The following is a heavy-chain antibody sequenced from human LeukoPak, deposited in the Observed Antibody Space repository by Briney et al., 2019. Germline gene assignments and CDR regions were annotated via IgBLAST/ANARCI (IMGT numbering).Heavy chain of an antibody. J-gene: IGHJ3*02. CDR3: VRSNYCGGDCWRNAFDI. D-gene: IGHD2-21*01. CDR1: GFTFSSYG. Sequence: TGGSLRLSCAASGFTFSSYGMHWVRQAPGKGLEWVAVIWYGGSNKYYADSVKGRFTISRDNSKNTLYLQMNSLRAEDTAVYYCVRSNYCGGDCWRNAFDIWGQGTMVTVSS. V-gene: IGHV3-33*08. CDR2: IWYGGSNK.